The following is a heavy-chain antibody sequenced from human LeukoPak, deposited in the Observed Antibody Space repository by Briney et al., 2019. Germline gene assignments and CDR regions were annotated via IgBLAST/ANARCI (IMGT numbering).Heavy chain of an antibody. CDR3: ARGGYGSGSYYYYYGMDV. V-gene: IGHV6-1*01. D-gene: IGHD3-10*01. CDR2: TYYRSKWYN. CDR1: GDSVSSNSAA. J-gene: IGHJ6*02. Sequence: SQTLSLTCAISGDSVSSNSAAWSWIRHSPSRGLEWLGNTYYRSKWYNDYAVSVKSRISINPDTSKNQFYLQLNSVTPEETAVYYCARGGYGSGSYYYYYGMDVWGHGTTVTVSS.